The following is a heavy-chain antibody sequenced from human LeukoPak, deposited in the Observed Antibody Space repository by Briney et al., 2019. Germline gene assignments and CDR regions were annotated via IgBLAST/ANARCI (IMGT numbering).Heavy chain of an antibody. D-gene: IGHD4-17*01. CDR3: ASCPVTTSHYGMDV. CDR1: GGSISSFY. CDR2: IYYSGST. J-gene: IGHJ6*02. Sequence: PSETLSLTCAVSGGSISSFYWSWIRQPPGKGLEWIGYIYYSGSTSYNPSLKSRVTISVDTSKNQFSLKLSSVTAADTAVYYCASCPVTTSHYGMDVWGQGTTVTVSS. V-gene: IGHV4-59*08.